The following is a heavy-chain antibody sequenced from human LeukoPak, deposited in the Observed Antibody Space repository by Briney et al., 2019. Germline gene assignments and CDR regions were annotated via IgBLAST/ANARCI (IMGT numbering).Heavy chain of an antibody. Sequence: SETLSLTCTVSGGSISSYYWSWIRQPAGKGLEWIGRIYTSGSTNYNPSLKSRVTMSVDTSKNQFSLKLSSVTAADTAVCYCAGSYCSGGSCYRFYYMDVWGKGTTVTISS. J-gene: IGHJ6*03. CDR2: IYTSGST. D-gene: IGHD2-15*01. CDR3: AGSYCSGGSCYRFYYMDV. V-gene: IGHV4-4*07. CDR1: GGSISSYY.